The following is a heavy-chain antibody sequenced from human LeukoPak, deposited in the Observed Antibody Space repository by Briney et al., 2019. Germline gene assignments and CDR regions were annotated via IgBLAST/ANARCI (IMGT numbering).Heavy chain of an antibody. CDR3: AKTSAPYSSSWYNWYFDL. D-gene: IGHD6-13*01. V-gene: IGHV3-23*01. CDR1: GFTFSTFA. J-gene: IGHJ2*01. CDR2: IFPSGGEI. Sequence: PGGSLRLSCAASGFTFSTFAMIWVRQPPGKGLEWVSSIFPSGGEIHYADSVRGRFTISRDNSKSTLSLQMNSLRAEDMALYYCAKTSAPYSSSWYNWYFDLWGRGTLVTISS.